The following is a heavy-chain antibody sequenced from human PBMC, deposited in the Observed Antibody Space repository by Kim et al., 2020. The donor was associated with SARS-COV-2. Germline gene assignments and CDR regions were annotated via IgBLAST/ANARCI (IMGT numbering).Heavy chain of an antibody. V-gene: IGHV4-39*07. CDR3: ARDRLDSSGWYASPGYGMDV. Sequence: SETLSLTCTVSGGSISSSSYYWGWIRQPPGKGLEWIGSIYYSGSTYYNPSLKSRVTISVDTSKNQFSLKLSSVTAADTAVYYCARDRLDSSGWYASPGYGMDVWGQGTTVTVSS. J-gene: IGHJ6*02. CDR1: GGSISSSSYY. D-gene: IGHD6-19*01. CDR2: IYYSGST.